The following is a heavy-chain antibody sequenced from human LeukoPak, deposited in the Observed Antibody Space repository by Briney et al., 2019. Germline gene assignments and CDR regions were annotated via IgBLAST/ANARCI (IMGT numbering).Heavy chain of an antibody. V-gene: IGHV3-23*01. CDR1: GFTVSSNY. CDR2: ISGSGGST. Sequence: PGGSLRLSCAASGFTVSSNYMSWVRQAPGKGLEWVSAISGSGGSTYYADSVKGRFTISRDNSKNTLYLQMNSLRAEDTAVYYCAKTGRRVGATGRFDYWGQGTLVTVSS. J-gene: IGHJ4*02. CDR3: AKTGRRVGATGRFDY. D-gene: IGHD1-26*01.